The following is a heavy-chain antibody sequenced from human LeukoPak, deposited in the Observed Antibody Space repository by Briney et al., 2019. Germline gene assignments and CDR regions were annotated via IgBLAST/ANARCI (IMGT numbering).Heavy chain of an antibody. Sequence: NPSETLSLTCTVSGGSISSYYWGWIRQPPGKGLEWIGSIYYSGSTYYNPSLKSRVTISVDTSKNQFSLKLSSVTAADTAVYYCAGRYFDWLLWGPADYWGQGTLVTVSS. CDR2: IYYSGST. V-gene: IGHV4-39*07. CDR1: GGSISSYY. CDR3: AGRYFDWLLWGPADY. J-gene: IGHJ4*02. D-gene: IGHD3-9*01.